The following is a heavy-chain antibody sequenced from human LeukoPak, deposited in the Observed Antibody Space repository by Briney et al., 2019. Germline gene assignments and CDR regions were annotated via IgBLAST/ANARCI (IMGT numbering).Heavy chain of an antibody. D-gene: IGHD5-24*01. CDR2: ITSSSSYI. CDR3: AREGDGYNYGDQIDY. CDR1: GFTFSSYK. J-gene: IGHJ4*02. V-gene: IGHV3-21*01. Sequence: TGGSLRLSCAASGFTFSSYKMNWVRQAPGKGLEWVSSITSSSSYIYYADSVKGRFTISRDNAKNSLYLQMNSLRAEDTAVYYCAREGDGYNYGDQIDYWGQGTLVTVSS.